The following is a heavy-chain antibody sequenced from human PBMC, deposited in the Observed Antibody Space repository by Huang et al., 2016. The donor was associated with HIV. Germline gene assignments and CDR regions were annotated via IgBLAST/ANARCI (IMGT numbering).Heavy chain of an antibody. CDR2: IREDIGQK. V-gene: IGHV3-7*01. Sequence: EVQLVESGGGLVQPGGSLRLSCVASEFSFSTYWMMWLRQVPGKGVGWVASIREDIGQKDYLDAVQGRFIISRDNPKNSLYLQMNNVRAEDAGVYYCACDPFIKAFDLWGQGTLVTVSS. J-gene: IGHJ3*01. CDR1: EFSFSTYW. CDR3: ACDPFIKAFDL.